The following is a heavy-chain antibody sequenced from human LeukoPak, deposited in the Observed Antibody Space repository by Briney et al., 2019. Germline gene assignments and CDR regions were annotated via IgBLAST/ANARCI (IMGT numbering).Heavy chain of an antibody. D-gene: IGHD4-17*01. CDR2: IIPIFGTA. J-gene: IGHJ5*02. Sequence: GASVKVSCKASGGTFSNHAVSWVRQAPGQGLEWMGGIIPIFGTANYAQKFQGRVAITADESTSTAYMELSSLRSEDTAVYYCARLSSHYGDYKVDPWGQGTLVTVSS. CDR1: GGTFSNHA. V-gene: IGHV1-69*01. CDR3: ARLSSHYGDYKVDP.